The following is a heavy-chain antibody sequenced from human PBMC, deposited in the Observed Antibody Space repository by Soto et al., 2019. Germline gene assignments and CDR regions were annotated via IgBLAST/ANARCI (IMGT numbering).Heavy chain of an antibody. V-gene: IGHV1-18*01. J-gene: IGHJ2*01. Sequence: QVQLVQSGAEVRKPGASVKVSCQTSGYTFTTYAISWMRQAPGQGLEWMGWISTYSGDAKYVEKFQGRVTMTTDTSTTTAHMELRSLKSDDTAIYYCASTKYDSSAYYYWYLGLWGRGTLVTVSS. CDR3: ASTKYDSSAYYYWYLGL. D-gene: IGHD3-22*01. CDR1: GYTFTTYA. CDR2: ISTYSGDA.